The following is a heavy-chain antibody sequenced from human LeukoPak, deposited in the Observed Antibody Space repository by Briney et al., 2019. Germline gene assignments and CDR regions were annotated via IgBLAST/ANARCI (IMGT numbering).Heavy chain of an antibody. CDR3: ARDGPIEGATLFDF. J-gene: IGHJ4*02. D-gene: IGHD1-26*01. V-gene: IGHV3-66*01. CDR2: THRGGNT. Sequence: GGSLRLSCAASGITVSTSYMSWVRQAPGKGLEWVSVTHRGGNTYYADSVKGRFTISRDNSKNTLYLQMNGLRGEDTAVYYCARDGPIEGATLFDFWGQGTLVTVS. CDR1: GITVSTSY.